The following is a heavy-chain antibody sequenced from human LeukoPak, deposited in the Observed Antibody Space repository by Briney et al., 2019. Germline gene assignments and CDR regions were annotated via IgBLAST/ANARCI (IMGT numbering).Heavy chain of an antibody. J-gene: IGHJ4*02. V-gene: IGHV1-3*01. CDR2: INAGNGNT. CDR1: GYTFTSYA. CDR3: ARGYFWSGYALDY. Sequence: ASVKVSSKASGYTFTSYAMHWVRQAPGQRLEWVGWINAGNGNTKYSQKLQGRVTITRDTSASTAYMELSSLRSEDTAVYYCARGYFWSGYALDYWGQGTLVTVSS. D-gene: IGHD3-3*01.